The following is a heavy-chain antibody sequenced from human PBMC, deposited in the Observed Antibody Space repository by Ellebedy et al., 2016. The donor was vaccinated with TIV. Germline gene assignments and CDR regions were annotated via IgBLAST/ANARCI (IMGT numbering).Heavy chain of an antibody. D-gene: IGHD1-1*01. CDR3: ARETGTDNDY. V-gene: IGHV4-34*01. Sequence: SETLSLTCAVYGGSFSGFYWSWIRQPPGKGLEWIGEINPSGSTNYNPSLKSRVTISVDTSKNQLSLKLSSVTDADTAVYYCARETGTDNDYWGQGTLVTVSS. J-gene: IGHJ4*02. CDR1: GGSFSGFY. CDR2: INPSGST.